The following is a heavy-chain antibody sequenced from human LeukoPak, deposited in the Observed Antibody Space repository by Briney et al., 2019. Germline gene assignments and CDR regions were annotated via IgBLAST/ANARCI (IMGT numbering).Heavy chain of an antibody. V-gene: IGHV3-23*01. CDR2: ISGSGGST. J-gene: IGHJ5*02. Sequence: GGSLRLSCAASGFTFSSYAMSWVRQAPGKGLEWVSAISGSGGSTYYADSVKGRFTVSRDNSKNTLYLQMNSLRAEDTAVYYCAKKFLTPFWTDGWFDPWGQGTLVTVSS. CDR1: GFTFSSYA. CDR3: AKKFLTPFWTDGWFDP. D-gene: IGHD1-1*01.